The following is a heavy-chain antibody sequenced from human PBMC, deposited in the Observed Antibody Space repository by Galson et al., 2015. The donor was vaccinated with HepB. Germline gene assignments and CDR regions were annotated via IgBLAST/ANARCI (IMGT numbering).Heavy chain of an antibody. CDR3: ARRPPYYYDSSVHITRRGAFDI. CDR2: IDPSDSYT. V-gene: IGHV5-10-1*01. J-gene: IGHJ3*02. CDR1: GYSFTSYW. Sequence: QSGAEVKKPGESLRISCKGSGYSFTSYWISWVRQMPGKGLEWMRRIDPSDSYTNYSPSFQGHVTISADKSISTAYLQWSSLKASDTAMYYCARRPPYYYDSSVHITRRGAFDIWGQGTMVTVSS. D-gene: IGHD3-22*01.